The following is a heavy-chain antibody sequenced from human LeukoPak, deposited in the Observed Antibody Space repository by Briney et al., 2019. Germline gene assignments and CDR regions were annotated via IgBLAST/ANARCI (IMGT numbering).Heavy chain of an antibody. CDR2: IYYSGST. CDR3: ARVGGYGGNPPSYYFDY. CDR1: GGSISSYY. Sequence: PSETLSLTCTVSGGSISSYYWSWIRQPPGKGLEWIAYIYYSGSTKYNPSLKSRVTTSVDTSKNQFSLKLSSVTAADTAVYYCARVGGYGGNPPSYYFDYWGQGTLVTVSS. J-gene: IGHJ4*02. V-gene: IGHV4-59*01. D-gene: IGHD4-23*01.